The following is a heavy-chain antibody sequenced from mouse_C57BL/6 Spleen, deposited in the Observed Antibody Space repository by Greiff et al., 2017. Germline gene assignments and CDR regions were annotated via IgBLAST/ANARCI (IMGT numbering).Heavy chain of an antibody. D-gene: IGHD2-4*01. CDR3: ARWNDYDGFAY. V-gene: IGHV5-12*01. CDR2: ISNGGGST. CDR1: GFTFSDYY. Sequence: EVQLVESGGGLVQPGGSLKLSCAASGFTFSDYYMYWVRQTPEKRLEWVAYISNGGGSTYYPDTVKGRFTISRDNAKNTLYLHMSRLKSEDTAMYYCARWNDYDGFAYWGQGTLVTVSA. J-gene: IGHJ3*01.